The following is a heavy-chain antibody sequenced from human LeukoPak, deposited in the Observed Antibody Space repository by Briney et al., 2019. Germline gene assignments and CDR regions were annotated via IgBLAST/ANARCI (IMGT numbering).Heavy chain of an antibody. CDR3: ARGVATTYYFYGMDV. J-gene: IGHJ6*02. CDR2: ISGYNGNT. Sequence: ASVKVSCKASGGTFSSYAISWVRQAPGQGLEWMGWISGYNGNTNYAQKLQGRVTMTTDTSTSTAYMELRSLRSDDTAVYYCARGVATTYYFYGMDVWGHGTTVTVSS. D-gene: IGHD5-12*01. CDR1: GGTFSSYA. V-gene: IGHV1-18*01.